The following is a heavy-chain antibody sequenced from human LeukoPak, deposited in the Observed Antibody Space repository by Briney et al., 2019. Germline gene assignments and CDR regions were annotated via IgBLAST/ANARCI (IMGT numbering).Heavy chain of an antibody. D-gene: IGHD2-15*01. CDR1: GYTFTGYY. CDR3: ARGRFGEVVVVAATPSYYYYMDV. Sequence: ASVKVSCKASGYTFTGYYMHWVRQAPGQGLEWMGWINPNSGGTNYAQKFQGRVTMTRDTSIGTAYMELSRLRSDDTAVYYCARGRFGEVVVVAATPSYYYYMDVWGKGTTVTVSS. J-gene: IGHJ6*03. CDR2: INPNSGGT. V-gene: IGHV1-2*02.